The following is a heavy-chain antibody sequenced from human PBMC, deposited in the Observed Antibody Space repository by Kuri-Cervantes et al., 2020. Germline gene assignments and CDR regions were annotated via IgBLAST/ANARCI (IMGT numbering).Heavy chain of an antibody. J-gene: IGHJ5*02. CDR3: AKDGYDILTFLVS. CDR1: GFTFSSYA. CDR2: ISGSGGST. D-gene: IGHD3-9*01. Sequence: GESLKISCAASGFTFSSYAMSWVRQAPGKGLEWVSAISGSGGSTYYADSVKGRFTISRDNAKNSLYLQMNSLRTEDTALYYCAKDGYDILTFLVSWGQGTLVTVSS. V-gene: IGHV3-23*01.